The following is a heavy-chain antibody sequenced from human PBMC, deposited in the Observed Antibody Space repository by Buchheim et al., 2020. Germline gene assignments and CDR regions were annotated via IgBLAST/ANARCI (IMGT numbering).Heavy chain of an antibody. D-gene: IGHD5-24*01. CDR3: ARTRPGAVKWLQFDY. Sequence: EVQLVESGGGLVQPGGSLRLSCAASGFTFSTAEMSWVRQAPGKGPEWISYIFSSGSTIYYADSVEGRFTISRDNAKNSLYLQMNSLRAEDTAVYYCARTRPGAVKWLQFDYWGQGT. J-gene: IGHJ4*02. CDR2: IFSSGSTI. CDR1: GFTFSTAE. V-gene: IGHV3-48*03.